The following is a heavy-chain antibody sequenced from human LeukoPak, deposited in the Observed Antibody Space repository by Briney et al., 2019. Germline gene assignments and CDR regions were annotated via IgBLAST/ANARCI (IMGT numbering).Heavy chain of an antibody. J-gene: IGHJ4*02. CDR1: GFTFSIYG. CDR3: ARLPIHDYVWGAPSHMGY. D-gene: IGHD3-16*01. Sequence: PGGSLRLSCAASGFTFSIYGMNWVRQAPGKGLEWVSGISPGGEITYYADSVKGRFTISRDNSKNTVSLQMHSLRAEDTAVYYCARLPIHDYVWGAPSHMGYWGQGTLVTVSS. V-gene: IGHV3-23*01. CDR2: ISPGGEIT.